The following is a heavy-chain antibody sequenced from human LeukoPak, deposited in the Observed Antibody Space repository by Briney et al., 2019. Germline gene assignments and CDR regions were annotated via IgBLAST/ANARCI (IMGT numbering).Heavy chain of an antibody. D-gene: IGHD4-23*01. CDR1: GFSVGDKY. CDR2: IYSAGDT. Sequence: GGSLRLSCAASGFSVGDKYMSWVRQAPGKGLEWVSLIYSAGDTFYSDSVRGRFTVSRDNSKNTLYLQMNSLRAEDTAFYYRARDSNSFPNFFDLWGQGTLVTVSS. J-gene: IGHJ4*02. CDR3: ARDSNSFPNFFDL. V-gene: IGHV3-53*01.